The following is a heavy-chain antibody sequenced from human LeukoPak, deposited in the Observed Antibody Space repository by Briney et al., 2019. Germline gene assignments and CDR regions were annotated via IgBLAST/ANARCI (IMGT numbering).Heavy chain of an antibody. D-gene: IGHD3-9*01. J-gene: IGHJ6*02. Sequence: SGTLSLTCGVSGDSISGSNWWSWVRQPPGKRLEWIGEIYHSGSTNYNPSLKGRVTISVDKSKNQFSLKLSSVTAADTAVYYCARYAILTGYTPADYGMDVWGQGTTVTVSS. CDR3: ARYAILTGYTPADYGMDV. V-gene: IGHV4-4*02. CDR1: GDSISGSNW. CDR2: IYHSGST.